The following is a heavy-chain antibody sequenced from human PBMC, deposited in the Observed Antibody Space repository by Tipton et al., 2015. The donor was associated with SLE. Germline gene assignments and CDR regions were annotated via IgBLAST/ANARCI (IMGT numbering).Heavy chain of an antibody. D-gene: IGHD3-3*01. CDR3: ARGGRIAIFGVATDGAFDI. J-gene: IGHJ3*02. Sequence: LRLSCTVSGGSISSYFWSWIRQPPGKGLEWIGYIYYSGSTNYNPSLKSRVTISVDTSKNQFPLKLSSVTAADTAVYYCARGGRIAIFGVATDGAFDIWGQGTMVTVSS. CDR1: GGSISSYF. V-gene: IGHV4-59*01. CDR2: IYYSGST.